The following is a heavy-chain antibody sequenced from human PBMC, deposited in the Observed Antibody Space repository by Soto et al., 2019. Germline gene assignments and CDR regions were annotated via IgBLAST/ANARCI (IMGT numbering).Heavy chain of an antibody. CDR3: ATSYGNAWYTY. Sequence: SETLSLTCTVSGCSISSSSYYWGWIRQPPGKGLEWIGSIYYSGSTYYNPSLKSRVTISVDTSKNQFSLKLSSVTAADTAVYYCATSYGNAWYTYWGQGTQVTVSS. CDR2: IYYSGST. CDR1: GCSISSSSYY. V-gene: IGHV4-39*01. D-gene: IGHD6-13*01. J-gene: IGHJ4*02.